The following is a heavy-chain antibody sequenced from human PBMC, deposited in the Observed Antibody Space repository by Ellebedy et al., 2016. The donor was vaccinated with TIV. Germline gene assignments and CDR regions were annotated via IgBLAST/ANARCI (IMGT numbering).Heavy chain of an antibody. V-gene: IGHV3-53*05. CDR3: AREGHAQDYYDSSGYPPNFDY. CDR1: GITVSSNY. Sequence: GGSLRLXXAASGITVSSNYMSWVRQAPGKGLEWVSVIYTGGNTNYANSVRGRFTISRDNSKNTLYLQMNSLRAEDTAVYYCAREGHAQDYYDSSGYPPNFDYWGQGTLVTVSS. D-gene: IGHD3-22*01. J-gene: IGHJ4*02. CDR2: IYTGGNT.